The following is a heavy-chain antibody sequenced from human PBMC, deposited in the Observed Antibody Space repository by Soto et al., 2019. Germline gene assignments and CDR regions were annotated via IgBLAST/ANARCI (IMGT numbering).Heavy chain of an antibody. CDR2: IYPGDSDT. V-gene: IGHV5-51*01. CDR3: ARHVEYCSSTSCYHWFDP. Sequence: GESLKISCKGSGYSFTSYWIGWVRQMPGKGLEWMGIIYPGDSDTRYSPSFQGQVTISADKSISTAYLQWSSLKASDTAMYYCARHVEYCSSTSCYHWFDPWGQGTLVTSPQ. D-gene: IGHD2-2*01. CDR1: GYSFTSYW. J-gene: IGHJ5*02.